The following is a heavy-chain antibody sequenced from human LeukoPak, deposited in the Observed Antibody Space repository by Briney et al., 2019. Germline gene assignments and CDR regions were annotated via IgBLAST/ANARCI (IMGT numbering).Heavy chain of an antibody. CDR2: ISGTGTLT. V-gene: IGHV3-23*01. CDR3: AKHRVVGQWYFDL. CDR1: GFTFSSYA. D-gene: IGHD2-15*01. J-gene: IGHJ2*01. Sequence: GGSLRLSCAASGFTFSSYAMSWVRQGPGKGLEWVSAISGTGTLTYYADSVKGRFTISRDNSKNTLYLQMNSLRAEDTAVYSCAKHRVVGQWYFDLWGRGTLVTVSS.